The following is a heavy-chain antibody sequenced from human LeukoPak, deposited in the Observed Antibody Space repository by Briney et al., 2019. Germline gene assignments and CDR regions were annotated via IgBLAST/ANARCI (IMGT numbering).Heavy chain of an antibody. J-gene: IGHJ4*02. CDR2: ITSSGGNP. D-gene: IGHD6-6*01. V-gene: IGHV3-23*01. Sequence: GGSLRLSCAASGFTFSTYAMSWVRHAPGQGLEWVSGITSSGGNPYYTDTVKGRVSISRDNSYNTLYLQMNSLRAEDTAVYYCAKGGKYSGSGSPDYWGQGGLVTVSS. CDR3: AKGGKYSGSGSPDY. CDR1: GFTFSTYA.